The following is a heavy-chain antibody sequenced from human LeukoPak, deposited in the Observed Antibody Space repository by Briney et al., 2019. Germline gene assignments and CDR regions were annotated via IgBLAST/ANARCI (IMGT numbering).Heavy chain of an antibody. V-gene: IGHV1-8*01. Sequence: GASVKVSCKASGYTFTSYDINWVRQATGQGLEWMGWMNPNSGNTGYAQKFQGRVTMTRNTSISTAYMELSSLRSDDTAVFYCARVNYGSGSYYPYPFDYWGQGTLVTVSS. CDR3: ARVNYGSGSYYPYPFDY. J-gene: IGHJ4*02. CDR1: GYTFTSYD. D-gene: IGHD3-10*01. CDR2: MNPNSGNT.